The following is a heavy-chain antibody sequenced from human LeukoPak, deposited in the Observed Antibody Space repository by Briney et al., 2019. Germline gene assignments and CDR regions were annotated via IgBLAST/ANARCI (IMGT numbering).Heavy chain of an antibody. Sequence: GGSLGLSCAASGFTFSSYAMHWVRQAPGKGLEYVSAISSNGGSTYYANSVKGRFTISRDNSKNTLYLQMGSLRAEDMAVYYCARGMGYSYGDYWGQGTLVTVSS. D-gene: IGHD5-18*01. CDR1: GFTFSSYA. CDR3: ARGMGYSYGDY. V-gene: IGHV3-64*01. J-gene: IGHJ4*02. CDR2: ISSNGGST.